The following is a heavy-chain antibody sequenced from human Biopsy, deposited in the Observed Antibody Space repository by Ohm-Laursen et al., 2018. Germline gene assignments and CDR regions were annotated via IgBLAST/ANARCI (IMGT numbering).Heavy chain of an antibody. J-gene: IGHJ3*01. CDR3: AHVVITYGGIIALDAFDV. D-gene: IGHD3-16*02. CDR1: GFSLSSHGVG. Sequence: TQTLTLTCTFSGFSLSSHGVGVGWIRQPPGEALEGLAIVYWDNDKRYSPSLWSRLNIWKDASKNRVVLTLTDMDPVDTATYYCAHVVITYGGIIALDAFDVWGQGSMVIVSS. V-gene: IGHV2-5*02. CDR2: VYWDNDK.